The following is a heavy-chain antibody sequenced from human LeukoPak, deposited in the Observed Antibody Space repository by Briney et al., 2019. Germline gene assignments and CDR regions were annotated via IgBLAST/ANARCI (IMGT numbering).Heavy chain of an antibody. J-gene: IGHJ4*02. Sequence: GGSLRLSCAASGFTFSGSAMHWVRQASGKGLDWLGRIRSKADSYTTAYAASVKGRFIVSRDDSKNTAYLQMNSLKTEDTAVYYCRAAADLNDYWGQGTLVTVSS. D-gene: IGHD6-13*01. CDR1: GFTFSGSA. V-gene: IGHV3-73*01. CDR2: IRSKADSYTT. CDR3: RAAADLNDY.